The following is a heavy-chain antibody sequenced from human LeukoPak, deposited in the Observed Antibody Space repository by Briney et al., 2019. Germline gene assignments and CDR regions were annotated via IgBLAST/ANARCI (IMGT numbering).Heavy chain of an antibody. CDR2: IGDSGIIT. CDR1: GFTFNSYA. CDR3: AKEILISTDYACDY. D-gene: IGHD4-17*01. J-gene: IGHJ4*02. V-gene: IGHV3-23*01. Sequence: PGGSLRLSCAASGFTFNSYAMNWVRQAPGKGLEWVSSIGDSGIITLYADSVKGRFTISRDNSKNTLYLQMNSLRAEDTAVYSCAKEILISTDYACDYWGQGTLVTVSS.